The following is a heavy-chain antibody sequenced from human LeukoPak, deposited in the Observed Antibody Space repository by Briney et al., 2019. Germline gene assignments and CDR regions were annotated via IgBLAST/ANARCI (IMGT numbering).Heavy chain of an antibody. D-gene: IGHD3-10*01. CDR3: AARDSYGSGSYPIGY. Sequence: GGSLRLSCAASGFTFSSYSMNWVRQAPGKGLEWVSSISSRSTYIYYADSLKGRFTISRDNAKDSLYLQMNSLRAEDTAVYYCAARDSYGSGSYPIGYWGQGTLVTVSS. V-gene: IGHV3-21*01. J-gene: IGHJ4*02. CDR1: GFTFSSYS. CDR2: ISSRSTYI.